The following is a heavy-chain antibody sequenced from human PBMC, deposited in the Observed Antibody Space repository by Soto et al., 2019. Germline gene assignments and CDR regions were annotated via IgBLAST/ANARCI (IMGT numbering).Heavy chain of an antibody. D-gene: IGHD3-22*01. CDR3: AREPYSYDSSGYYLQLTPFDI. Sequence: ASVKVSCKASGYTFTSYGISWVRQAPGQGLEWMGWISAYNGNTNYAQKLQGRVTMTTDTSTSTAYMELRSLRSDDTAVYYCAREPYSYDSSGYYLQLTPFDIWGQGTMVTVSS. CDR2: ISAYNGNT. CDR1: GYTFTSYG. V-gene: IGHV1-18*01. J-gene: IGHJ3*02.